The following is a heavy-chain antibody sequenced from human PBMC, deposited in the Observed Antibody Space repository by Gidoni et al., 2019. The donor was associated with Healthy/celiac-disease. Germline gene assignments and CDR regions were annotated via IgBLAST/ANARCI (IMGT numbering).Heavy chain of an antibody. CDR3: ASRGRTTVGY. D-gene: IGHD1-1*01. Sequence: QVQLQQWGAGLLKPSEILSLTCAVYGGSFSGYYWSWSRQPPGKGLEWIGEINHSGSTNYNPSLKSRVTISVDTSKNQFSLKLSSVTAADTAVYYCASRGRTTVGYWGQGTLVTVSS. CDR2: INHSGST. J-gene: IGHJ4*02. V-gene: IGHV4-34*01. CDR1: GGSFSGYY.